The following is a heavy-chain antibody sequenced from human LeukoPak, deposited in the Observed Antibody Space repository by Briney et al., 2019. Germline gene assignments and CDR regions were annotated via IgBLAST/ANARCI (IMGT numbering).Heavy chain of an antibody. CDR1: GFTFSSYE. CDR2: IKQDGGEI. Sequence: PGGSLRLSCAASGFTFSSYEMNWVRQAPGKGLEWVANIKQDGGEIYYVDSVKGRFTISRDNAKNSVSLQMNSLRAEDTAIYYCATYLRNTAAGYYYFEYWGQGTLVTVSS. V-gene: IGHV3-7*01. D-gene: IGHD6-13*01. J-gene: IGHJ4*02. CDR3: ATYLRNTAAGYYYFEY.